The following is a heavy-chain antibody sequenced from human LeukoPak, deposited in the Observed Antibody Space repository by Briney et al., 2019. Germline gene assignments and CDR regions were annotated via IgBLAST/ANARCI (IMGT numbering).Heavy chain of an antibody. J-gene: IGHJ4*02. CDR3: TTGYSYDSDY. CDR1: GFTFSSYA. D-gene: IGHD5-18*01. V-gene: IGHV3-15*01. CDR2: IKSKTDGGTT. Sequence: GGSLRLSCAASGFTFSSYAMSWVRQAPGKGLEWVGRIKSKTDGGTTDYAAPVKGRFTISRDDSKNTLYLQMNSLKTEDTAVYYCTTGYSYDSDYWGQGTLVTVSS.